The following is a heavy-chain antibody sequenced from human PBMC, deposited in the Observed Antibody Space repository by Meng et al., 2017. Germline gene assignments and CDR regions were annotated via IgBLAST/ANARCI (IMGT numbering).Heavy chain of an antibody. V-gene: IGHV3-11*01. CDR2: ISSSGSTI. D-gene: IGHD5-24*01. CDR1: GFTFSDYY. Sequence: GESLKISCAASGFTFSDYYMSWIRQAPGKGLEWVSYISSSGSTIYYADSVKGRFTISRDNAKNSLYLQMNSLRAEDTAVYYCARGEGSGRDGYNTLPAQHWGQGTLVTVSS. CDR3: ARGEGSGRDGYNTLPAQH. J-gene: IGHJ1*01.